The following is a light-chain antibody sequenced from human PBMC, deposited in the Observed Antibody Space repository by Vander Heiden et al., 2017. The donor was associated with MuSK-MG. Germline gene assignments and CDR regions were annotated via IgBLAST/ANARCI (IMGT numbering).Light chain of an antibody. CDR1: QSVSSY. CDR2: GAS. CDR3: QQDGSSPFT. J-gene: IGKJ3*01. Sequence: EIVLTQSPGALSLSPGERAIPYCRASQSVSSYLAWYQQQPGQAPRLLIYGASSRATGIPDRFSGSGSGTDFTLTISRLEPEDFAVFYCQQDGSSPFTFGHGTKVDIK. V-gene: IGKV3-20*01.